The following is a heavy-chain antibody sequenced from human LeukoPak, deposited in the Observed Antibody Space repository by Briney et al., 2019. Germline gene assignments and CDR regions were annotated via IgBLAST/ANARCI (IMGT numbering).Heavy chain of an antibody. CDR2: ISWNSGSI. V-gene: IGHV3-9*01. J-gene: IGHJ6*02. CDR1: GFTFDDYA. Sequence: GGSLRLSCAASGFTFDDYAMHWVRQAPGKGLEWVSGISWNSGSIGYADSVKGRFTISRDNAKNSLYLQMNSLRAEGTALYYCAKPRRSFYYYYGMDVWGQGTTVIVSS. CDR3: AKPRRSFYYYYGMDV.